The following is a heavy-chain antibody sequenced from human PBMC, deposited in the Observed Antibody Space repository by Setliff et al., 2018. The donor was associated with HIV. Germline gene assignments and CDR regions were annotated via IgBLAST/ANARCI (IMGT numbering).Heavy chain of an antibody. Sequence: ASVQVSCKASSSTFNSHTINWVRQAPGQGLDWMGRIIPILGVANYAQRFQGKVTITADKSTSTAYMELTSLRFDDTAMYYCVRGVQSPPHYSYYYMDVWGEGTMVTSP. CDR2: IIPILGVA. J-gene: IGHJ6*03. D-gene: IGHD3-3*01. V-gene: IGHV1-69*02. CDR3: VRGVQSPPHYSYYYMDV. CDR1: SSTFNSHT.